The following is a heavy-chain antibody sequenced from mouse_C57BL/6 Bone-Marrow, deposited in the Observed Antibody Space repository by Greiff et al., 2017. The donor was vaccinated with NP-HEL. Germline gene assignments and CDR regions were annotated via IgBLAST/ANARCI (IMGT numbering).Heavy chain of an antibody. CDR1: GFTFSDFY. CDR3: ARDARYYAMDY. J-gene: IGHJ4*01. Sequence: EVKLVESGGGLVQSGRSLRLSCATSGFTFSDFYMEWVRQAPGKGLEWIAASRNKANDYTTEYSASVKGRFIVSRDTSQSILYLQMNALRAEDTAMYYCARDARYYAMDYWGQGTSVTVSS. V-gene: IGHV7-1*01. CDR2: SRNKANDYTT.